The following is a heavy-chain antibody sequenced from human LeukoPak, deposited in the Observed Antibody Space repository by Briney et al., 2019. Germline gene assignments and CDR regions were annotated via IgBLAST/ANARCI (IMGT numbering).Heavy chain of an antibody. CDR1: GYTLTELS. Sequence: GASVKVSCKVSGYTLTELSMHWVRQAPGKGLEWMGGFDPEDGETIYAQKFQGRVTMTEDTSTDTAYTELSSLRSEDTAVYYCATAPPDGGYSYGYDYWGQGTLVTVSS. J-gene: IGHJ4*02. D-gene: IGHD5-18*01. CDR2: FDPEDGET. V-gene: IGHV1-24*01. CDR3: ATAPPDGGYSYGYDY.